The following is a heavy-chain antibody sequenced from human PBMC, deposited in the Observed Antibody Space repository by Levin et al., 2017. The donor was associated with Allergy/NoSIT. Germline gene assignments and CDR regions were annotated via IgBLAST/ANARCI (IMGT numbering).Heavy chain of an antibody. CDR1: GGTFSSYA. CDR2: IIPIFGTA. CDR3: ARVPTVTPRWYFDL. V-gene: IGHV1-69*13. Sequence: SVKVSCKASGGTFSSYAISWVRQAPGQGLEWMGGIIPIFGTANYAQKFQGRVTITADESTSTAYMELSSLRSEDTAVYYCARVPTVTPRWYFDLWGRGTLVTVSS. D-gene: IGHD4-17*01. J-gene: IGHJ2*01.